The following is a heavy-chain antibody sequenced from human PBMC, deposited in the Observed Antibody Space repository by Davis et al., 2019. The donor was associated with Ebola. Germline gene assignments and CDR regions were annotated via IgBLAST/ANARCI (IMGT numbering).Heavy chain of an antibody. CDR1: GGSISSYY. CDR3: VRERSTISGFDY. CDR2: VYYTGST. Sequence: SETLSLTCTVSGGSISSYYWSWVRQPPGKGLEWIGYVYYTGSTNYSPSLKSRVTISVDTSKNQFSLELTSVTAADTAVYYCVRERSTISGFDYWGQGTLATVSS. J-gene: IGHJ4*02. V-gene: IGHV4-59*01. D-gene: IGHD5/OR15-5a*01.